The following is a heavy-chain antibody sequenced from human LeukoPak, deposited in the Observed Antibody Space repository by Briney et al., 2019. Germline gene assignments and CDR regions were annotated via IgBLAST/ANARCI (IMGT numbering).Heavy chain of an antibody. Sequence: GGSLRLACAAPGFTFSSFSMNWVRQAPGKGLEWVSSISSSSRYIYYADSVKGRFTISRDNAKNSLFLQMNSLRAEDTAVYYCVSGSPAGDYWGQGTLVTVSS. V-gene: IGHV3-21*01. D-gene: IGHD1-26*01. CDR1: GFTFSSFS. CDR2: ISSSSRYI. J-gene: IGHJ4*02. CDR3: VSGSPAGDY.